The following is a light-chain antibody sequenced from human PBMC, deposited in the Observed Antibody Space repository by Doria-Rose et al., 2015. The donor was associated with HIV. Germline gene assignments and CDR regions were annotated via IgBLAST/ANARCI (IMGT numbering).Light chain of an antibody. CDR3: QQTYSSPPWT. V-gene: IGKV1-39*01. CDR2: AAS. CDR1: QTVSTN. J-gene: IGKJ1*01. Sequence: TVTCRASQTVSTNLNWFQQAPGKAPKLLIYAASRLQSGVPSRFSGSGSGTDFTLTISGLQPGDFATYYCQQTYSSPPWTFGQGTKVEMK.